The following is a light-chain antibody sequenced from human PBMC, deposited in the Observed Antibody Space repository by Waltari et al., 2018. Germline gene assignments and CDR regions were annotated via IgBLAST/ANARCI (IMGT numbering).Light chain of an antibody. CDR2: QDN. J-gene: IGLJ2*01. Sequence: YQQGPGQSPVLVIYQDNNRPSVIPERFSGSGSGTTATLTISGTQVGDEADYYCQTYDGTTILFGGGTKLTVL. V-gene: IGLV3-1*01. CDR3: QTYDGTTIL.